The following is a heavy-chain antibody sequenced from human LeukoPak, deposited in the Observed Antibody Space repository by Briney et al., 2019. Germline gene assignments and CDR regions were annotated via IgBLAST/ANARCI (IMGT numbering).Heavy chain of an antibody. Sequence: GGSLRLSCAASGFTFSSYAMHWVRQAPGKGLEWVAVISYDGINKYYADSVKGRFTISRDNSKSTVYLQMNSLRAEDTAVYYCARHFSQWLVRYFDYWGQGTLVTVSS. J-gene: IGHJ4*02. CDR2: ISYDGINK. CDR3: ARHFSQWLVRYFDY. CDR1: GFTFSSYA. V-gene: IGHV3-30*04. D-gene: IGHD6-19*01.